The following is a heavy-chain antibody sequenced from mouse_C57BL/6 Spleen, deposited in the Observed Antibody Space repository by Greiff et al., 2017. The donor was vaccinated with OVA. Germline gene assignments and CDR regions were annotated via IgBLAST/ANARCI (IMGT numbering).Heavy chain of an antibody. CDR3: AKNTMNDYDAMDY. J-gene: IGHJ4*01. D-gene: IGHD2-4*01. CDR2: IWSGGST. V-gene: IGHV2-5*01. Sequence: QVQLQQSGPGLVQPSQSLSITCTVSGFSLTSYGVHWVRQSPGKGLEWLGVIWSGGSTDYNAAFMSRLSITKDNSKSQVFFKMNSLQADDTAIYYCAKNTMNDYDAMDYWGQGTSVTVSS. CDR1: GFSLTSYG.